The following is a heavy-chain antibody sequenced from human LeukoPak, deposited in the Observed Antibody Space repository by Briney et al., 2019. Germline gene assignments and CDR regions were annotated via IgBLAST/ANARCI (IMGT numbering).Heavy chain of an antibody. CDR3: ARGTVVGAVDV. V-gene: IGHV1-2*04. CDR2: INPSSGGT. CDR1: GYTFTGYY. D-gene: IGHD1-26*01. J-gene: IGHJ6*02. Sequence: GASVKVSCKASGYTFTGYYMHWVRQAPGQGLEWMGWINPSSGGTNYAQKFQGWVTMTRDTSISTAYMELSRLRSDDTAVYYCARGTVVGAVDVWGQGTTVTVSS.